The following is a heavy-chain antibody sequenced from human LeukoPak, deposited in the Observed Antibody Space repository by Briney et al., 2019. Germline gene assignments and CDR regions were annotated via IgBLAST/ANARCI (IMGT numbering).Heavy chain of an antibody. Sequence: ASVKVSCKASGYTFTSYGIIWVRQAPGQGLEWMGWISAYNGNTNYAQKFQGRVTMTEDTSTDTAYMEPSSLRSEDTAVYYCATPLNQTLQFLYYYYGMDVWGQGTTVTVSS. CDR3: ATPLNQTLQFLYYYYGMDV. J-gene: IGHJ6*02. CDR2: ISAYNGNT. CDR1: GYTFTSYG. D-gene: IGHD4-11*01. V-gene: IGHV1-18*01.